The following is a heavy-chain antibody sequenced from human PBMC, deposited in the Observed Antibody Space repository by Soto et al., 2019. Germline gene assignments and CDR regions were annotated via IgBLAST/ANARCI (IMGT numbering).Heavy chain of an antibody. V-gene: IGHV4-34*01. Sequence: QVQLQQWGAGLLKPSETLSLTCAVYGGSFSGYYWSWIRQPPGKGLEWIGEINHSGSTNYNPSLKSRVTISVDTSKNQFSLKLSSVTAADTAVYYCARVRSGGHFDAFDIWGQGTMVTVSS. CDR2: INHSGST. CDR3: ARVRSGGHFDAFDI. D-gene: IGHD5-12*01. J-gene: IGHJ3*02. CDR1: GGSFSGYY.